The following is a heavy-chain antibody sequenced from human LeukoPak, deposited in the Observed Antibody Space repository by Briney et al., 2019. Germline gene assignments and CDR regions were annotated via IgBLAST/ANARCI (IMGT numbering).Heavy chain of an antibody. CDR2: IRYDGSNK. D-gene: IGHD1-26*01. V-gene: IGHV3-30*02. J-gene: IGHJ4*02. Sequence: GGSLRLSCAASGFTFSSYGMHWVRQAPGKGLEWAAFIRYDGSNKYYADSVKGRFTISRDNSKNTLYLQMNSLRAEDTAVYYCAKGGSQGGSYLFDYWGQGTLVTVSS. CDR1: GFTFSSYG. CDR3: AKGGSQGGSYLFDY.